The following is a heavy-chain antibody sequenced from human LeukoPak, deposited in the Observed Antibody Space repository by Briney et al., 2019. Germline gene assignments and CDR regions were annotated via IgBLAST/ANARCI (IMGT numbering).Heavy chain of an antibody. D-gene: IGHD6-13*01. J-gene: IGHJ6*03. CDR1: GFTFSSYW. Sequence: GGSLRLSCAASGFTFSSYWMSWVRQAPGKGLVWVANVKQDGSEKYYVDSVKGRFTISRDNAKNSLYLQMNSLRAEDTAVYYCATYIAAAGPQPYYYYYYMDVWGKGTTVTVSS. CDR2: VKQDGSEK. CDR3: ATYIAAAGPQPYYYYYYMDV. V-gene: IGHV3-7*01.